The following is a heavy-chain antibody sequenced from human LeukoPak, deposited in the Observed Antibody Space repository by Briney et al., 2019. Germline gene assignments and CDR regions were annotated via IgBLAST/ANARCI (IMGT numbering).Heavy chain of an antibody. CDR1: GGSFSGYY. D-gene: IGHD6-13*01. Sequence: PSETLSLTCAVYGGSFSGYYWSWIRQPPGKGLEWIGEINHSGSTNYNPSLKSRVTISVDTSKNQFSLKLSSVTAADTDVYYCARDAEAAGAERGLDYWGQGPLVPVSS. CDR2: INHSGST. CDR3: ARDAEAAGAERGLDY. J-gene: IGHJ4*02. V-gene: IGHV4-34*01.